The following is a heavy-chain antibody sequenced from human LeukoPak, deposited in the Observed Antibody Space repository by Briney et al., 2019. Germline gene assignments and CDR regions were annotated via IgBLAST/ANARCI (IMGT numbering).Heavy chain of an antibody. Sequence: SETLSLTCTVSGGSIGGYYWSWIRQPPGKGLEWIGYIYYSGSTNYNPSLKSRVSMSVDTSKNQFSLRLSSVTAADTAVYYCAREGYTSGWYKTDYWGQGTLVTVSS. CDR2: IYYSGST. CDR1: GGSIGGYY. J-gene: IGHJ4*02. V-gene: IGHV4-59*01. D-gene: IGHD6-19*01. CDR3: AREGYTSGWYKTDY.